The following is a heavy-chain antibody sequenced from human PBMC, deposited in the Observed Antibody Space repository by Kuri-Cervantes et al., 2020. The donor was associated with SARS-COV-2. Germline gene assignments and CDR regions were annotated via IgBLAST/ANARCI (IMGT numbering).Heavy chain of an antibody. D-gene: IGHD2-15*01. Sequence: GGSLRLSCAASGFTFSSYAMHWVRQAPGKGLEWVAVISYDGSNKYYADSVKGRFTISRDNSKNTLYLQMNSLRAEDTGVYYCAKDQHGIVVVVAAIDYWGQGTLVTVSS. CDR2: ISYDGSNK. V-gene: IGHV3-30-3*01. CDR3: AKDQHGIVVVVAAIDY. CDR1: GFTFSSYA. J-gene: IGHJ4*02.